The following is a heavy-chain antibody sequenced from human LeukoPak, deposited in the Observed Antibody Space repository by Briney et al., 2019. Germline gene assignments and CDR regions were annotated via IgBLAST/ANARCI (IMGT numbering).Heavy chain of an antibody. V-gene: IGHV3-30*02. CDR3: ANLDDSHYYDSSGYRGRGIDY. CDR1: GFTFSSYG. J-gene: IGHJ4*02. D-gene: IGHD3-22*01. CDR2: IRYDGSNK. Sequence: GGSLRLSCAASGFTFSSYGMHWVRQAPGKGLEWVAFIRYDGSNKYYANSVKGRFTISRDNSKNTLYLQMNSLRAEDTAVYYCANLDDSHYYDSSGYRGRGIDYWGQGTLVTVSS.